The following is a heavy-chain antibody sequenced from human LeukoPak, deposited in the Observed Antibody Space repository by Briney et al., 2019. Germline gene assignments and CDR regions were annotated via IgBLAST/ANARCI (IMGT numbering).Heavy chain of an antibody. V-gene: IGHV4-34*01. CDR3: ARGSYDYVWGSYRYGGACFDY. Sequence: SETLSLTCAVYGGSFSGYYWSWIRQPPGKGLEWIGEINHSGSTNYNPSLKSRVTISVDTSKNQFSLKLSSVTAADTAVYYCARGSYDYVWGSYRYGGACFDYRGQGTLVTVSS. D-gene: IGHD3-16*02. CDR2: INHSGST. CDR1: GGSFSGYY. J-gene: IGHJ4*02.